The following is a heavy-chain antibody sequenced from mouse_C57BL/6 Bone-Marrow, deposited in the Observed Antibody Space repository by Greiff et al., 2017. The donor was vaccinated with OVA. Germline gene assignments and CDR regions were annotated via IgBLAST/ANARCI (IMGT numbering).Heavy chain of an antibody. CDR1: GFTFSDYG. Sequence: EVKLVESGGGLVQPGGSLKLSCAASGFTFSDYGMAWVRQAPRKGPEWVAFISNLAYSIYYADTVTGRFTISRENAKNTLYLEMSSLRSEDTAMYYCARHCGSSYRGYAMDYWGQGTSVTVSS. D-gene: IGHD1-1*01. CDR3: ARHCGSSYRGYAMDY. J-gene: IGHJ4*01. V-gene: IGHV5-15*01. CDR2: ISNLAYSI.